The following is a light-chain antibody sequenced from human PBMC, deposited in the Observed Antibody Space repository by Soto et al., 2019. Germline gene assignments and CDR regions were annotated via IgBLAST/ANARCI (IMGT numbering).Light chain of an antibody. CDR2: ATS. CDR1: QTVNSDY. Sequence: PGETATLSCRASQTVNSDYLAWFQQRPGQAPRLLIFATSTRATGIPDRFSGSGSGTNFTLTVSRLEPEDFAVYYCQQYGRSRTFGQGTKVDI. J-gene: IGKJ1*01. V-gene: IGKV3-20*01. CDR3: QQYGRSRT.